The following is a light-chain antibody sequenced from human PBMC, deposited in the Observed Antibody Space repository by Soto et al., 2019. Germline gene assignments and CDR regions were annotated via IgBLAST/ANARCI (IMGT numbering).Light chain of an antibody. CDR2: EDN. Sequence: NFMLPQPHSVSESPGKTVTISCTRSSGSIASNYVQWYQQLPGSAPTTMIYEDNQRPSGVPDRFSGSIHSSSNSASLTISGLNTEHEDDYYCQSYESSNPGVFGGGTKLTVL. J-gene: IGLJ3*02. CDR3: QSYESSNPGV. V-gene: IGLV6-57*03. CDR1: SGSIASNY.